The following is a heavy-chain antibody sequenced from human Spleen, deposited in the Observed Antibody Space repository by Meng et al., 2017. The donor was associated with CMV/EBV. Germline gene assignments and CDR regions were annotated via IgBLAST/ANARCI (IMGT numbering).Heavy chain of an antibody. CDR2: IHRDGSST. CDR1: GFTFSSYW. V-gene: IGHV3-74*01. J-gene: IGHJ5*02. Sequence: GGSLRLSCAVSGFTFSSYWMHWVRQAPGKGLVWVSRIHRDGSSTSYADSVKGRFTISRDNGKNTLYLQMNSLRAEDTAVYYCARETAAAGNWFDPWGQGTLVTVSS. D-gene: IGHD6-13*01. CDR3: ARETAAAGNWFDP.